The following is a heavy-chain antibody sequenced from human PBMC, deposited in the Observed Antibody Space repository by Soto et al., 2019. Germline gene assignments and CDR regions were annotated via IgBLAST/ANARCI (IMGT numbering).Heavy chain of an antibody. CDR1: GGSISSSNW. Sequence: QVQLQESGPGLVKPSGTLSLTCAVSGGSISSSNWWSWVRQPPGMGLEWIGEIYHSGSTNYNPSLKSRVTISVDKSKNQFSLKLSAVTAADTAVYYCARSPPRGDSSGYRQYFDYWGQGTLVTVSS. CDR3: ARSPPRGDSSGYRQYFDY. CDR2: IYHSGST. V-gene: IGHV4-4*02. J-gene: IGHJ4*02. D-gene: IGHD3-22*01.